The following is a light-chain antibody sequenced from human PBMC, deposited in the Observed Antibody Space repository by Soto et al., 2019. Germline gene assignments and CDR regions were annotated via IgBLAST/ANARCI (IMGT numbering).Light chain of an antibody. J-gene: IGKJ1*01. CDR2: DSS. V-gene: IGKV1-5*01. Sequence: DIPMTQSPSTLSASVGDRVTITCRASQSLRNQLAWYQQKPGKAPKVLIYDSSSLESGVPSRFSGSGSGTEFTLTISSLQRDDFATYYCQQYNSYKTFGQGTKVEIK. CDR1: QSLRNQ. CDR3: QQYNSYKT.